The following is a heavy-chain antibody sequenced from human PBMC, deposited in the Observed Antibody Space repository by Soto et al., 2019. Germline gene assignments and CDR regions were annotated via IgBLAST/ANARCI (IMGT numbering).Heavy chain of an antibody. CDR3: VRWDGFFGAGGVD. J-gene: IGHJ4*02. CDR2: INGYNGKA. D-gene: IGHD3-16*01. Sequence: QVPLVQSVTELRKPGASVKLSCKASGYIFTKYYIAWVRQAPGHGLEWMGMINGYNGKANYGQDFRGRVTMTTDTSTNTAYMDLRSLTSDDTGVYYCVRWDGFFGAGGVDWGQGTLVTVSS. V-gene: IGHV1-18*01. CDR1: GYIFTKYY.